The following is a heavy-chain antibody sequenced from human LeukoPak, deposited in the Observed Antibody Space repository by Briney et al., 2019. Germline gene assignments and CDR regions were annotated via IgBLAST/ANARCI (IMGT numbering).Heavy chain of an antibody. CDR3: ARSGSGSYYGAFDI. Sequence: ASVKVSCKASGYTFTSYGISWVRQAPGQGLEWMGWISAYNGNTDYAQKLQGRVTMTTDTSTSTAYMELRSLRSDDTAVYYCARSGSGSYYGAFDIWGQGTMVTVSS. CDR1: GYTFTSYG. V-gene: IGHV1-18*01. CDR2: ISAYNGNT. J-gene: IGHJ3*02. D-gene: IGHD3-10*01.